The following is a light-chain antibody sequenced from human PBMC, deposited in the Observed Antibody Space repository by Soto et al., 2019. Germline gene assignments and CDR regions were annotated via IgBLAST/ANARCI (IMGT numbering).Light chain of an antibody. CDR3: GTWDSSLSVWL. J-gene: IGLJ3*02. V-gene: IGLV1-51*01. Sequence: QSVLTQPPSVSAAPGQKVTISCSGGSSNIGKNYVSWYQQLPGTAPKLLIYDENRRPSGIPDRFSGSKSGTSATLGITGLQTGDEADYYCGTWDSSLSVWLFGGGTKLTV. CDR2: DEN. CDR1: SSNIGKNY.